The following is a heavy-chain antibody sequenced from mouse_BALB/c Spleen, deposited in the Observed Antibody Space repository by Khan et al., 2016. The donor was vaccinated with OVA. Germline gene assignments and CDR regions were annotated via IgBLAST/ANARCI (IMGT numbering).Heavy chain of an antibody. CDR3: ARSGYDYFAY. CDR1: GYAFSNYW. V-gene: IGHV1-80*01. J-gene: IGHJ3*01. Sequence: QVQLQQSGAELVRPGSSVKISCKASGYAFSNYWMNWVKQRPGQGLEWIGQIYPGDGDTSCNGKFRGKATLTADKSSSTAYMQLSSLTSEDSAVYFCARSGYDYFAYWGQGPLVTVSA. CDR2: IYPGDGDT. D-gene: IGHD2-14*01.